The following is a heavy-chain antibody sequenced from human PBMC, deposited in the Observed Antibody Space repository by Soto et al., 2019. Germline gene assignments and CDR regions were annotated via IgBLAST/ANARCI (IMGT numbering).Heavy chain of an antibody. J-gene: IGHJ4*02. CDR1: GYTFTRYY. D-gene: IGHD5-18*01. CDR2: INPSGGST. CDR3: ARGYSYGVY. Sequence: QVQLVQSGAEVKKPGASVKVSCKASGYTFTRYYMHWVRQAPGQGLEWMGIINPSGGSTNYNPSLKSRVTISVDTSKNQFSLKLSSVTAADTAVYYCARGYSYGVYWGQGTLVTVSS. V-gene: IGHV1-46*01.